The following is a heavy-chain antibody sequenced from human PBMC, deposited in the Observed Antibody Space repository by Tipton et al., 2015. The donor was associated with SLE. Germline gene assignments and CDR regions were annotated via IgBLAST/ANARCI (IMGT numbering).Heavy chain of an antibody. D-gene: IGHD3-3*01. CDR2: INHSGST. Sequence: TLSLTCTVSGGFLRSYYWSWIRQPAGKGLEWIGEINHSGSTNYNPSLKSRVTISVDTSKNQFSLKLSSVSAADTAVYHCARGTFWSGYYGWFGPWGQGTLDTASS. J-gene: IGHJ5*02. CDR3: ARGTFWSGYYGWFGP. V-gene: IGHV4-34*01. CDR1: GGFLRSYY.